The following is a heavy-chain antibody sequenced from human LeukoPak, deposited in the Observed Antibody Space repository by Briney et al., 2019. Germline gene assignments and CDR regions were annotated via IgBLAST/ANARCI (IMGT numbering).Heavy chain of an antibody. CDR2: INPNSGGT. V-gene: IGHV1-2*02. D-gene: IGHD3-22*01. CDR1: GYTFTGYY. J-gene: IGHJ3*02. CDR3: ARDDSSGYAFDI. Sequence: ASVKVSCKASGYTFTGYYMHWVRQAPGQGLEWMGWINPNSGGTNYAQKFQGRVTMTRDTSISTAYTELSRLRSDDTAVYYCARDDSSGYAFDIWGQGTMVTVSS.